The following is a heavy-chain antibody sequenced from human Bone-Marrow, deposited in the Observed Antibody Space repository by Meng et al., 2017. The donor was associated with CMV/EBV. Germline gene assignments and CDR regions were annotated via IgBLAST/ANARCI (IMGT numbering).Heavy chain of an antibody. V-gene: IGHV3-30*02. CDR3: AKDVGDCSSTSCSPFDY. CDR2: IRYDGNYK. CDR1: GFTVSSNY. D-gene: IGHD2-2*01. Sequence: GGSLRLSCAASGFTVSSNYMSWVRQAPGKGLEWVAFIRYDGNYKYYPDSVKGRFSISRDNSKNTLYVQMNSLRAEDTAVYYCAKDVGDCSSTSCSPFDYWGQGTLVTVSS. J-gene: IGHJ4*02.